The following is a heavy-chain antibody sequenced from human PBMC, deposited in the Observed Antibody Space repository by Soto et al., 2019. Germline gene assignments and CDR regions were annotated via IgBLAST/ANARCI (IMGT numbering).Heavy chain of an antibody. V-gene: IGHV1-69*13. CDR1: GGTFSSYA. CDR2: IIPIFGTA. Sequence: SVKVSCKASGGTFSSYAISWVRQAPGQGLEWTGGIIPIFGTANYAQKFQGRVTITADESTSTAYMELSSLRSEDTAVYYCARAAEDFWSGYRSYYGMDVWGQGTTVTVSS. CDR3: ARAAEDFWSGYRSYYGMDV. J-gene: IGHJ6*02. D-gene: IGHD3-3*01.